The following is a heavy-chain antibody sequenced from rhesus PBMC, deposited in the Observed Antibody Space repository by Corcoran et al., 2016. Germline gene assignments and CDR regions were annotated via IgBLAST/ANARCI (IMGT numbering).Heavy chain of an antibody. V-gene: IGHV4S10*01. CDR1: GGSISDNYR. D-gene: IGHD6-31*01. Sequence: QVQPQESGPGVVKPSETLSLTCAVSGGSISDNYRWSWIRQPPGKGLEWIGFIYGSSTSTNYNPSLKSRVTISTGTSKNQFSLKLSSVTAADTAVYYCARVAAAAVRADFDYWGQGVLVTVSS. CDR3: ARVAAAAVRADFDY. CDR2: IYGSSTST. J-gene: IGHJ4*01.